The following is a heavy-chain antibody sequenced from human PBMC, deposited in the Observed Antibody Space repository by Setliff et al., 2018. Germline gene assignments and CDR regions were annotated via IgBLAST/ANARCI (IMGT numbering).Heavy chain of an antibody. D-gene: IGHD3-10*01. CDR3: ARMRSRNYGSGSYWLDY. CDR2: IDWDDDK. V-gene: IGHV2-70*04. CDR1: GFSLSTSGMR. Sequence: SGPTLVNPTQTLTLTCTFSGFSLSTSGMRVSWIRQPPGKALEWLARIDWDDDKYYSTSLKTRLTISKDTSKNQVVLTMTNMDPVDTATYYCARMRSRNYGSGSYWLDYWGQGTLVTVSS. J-gene: IGHJ4*02.